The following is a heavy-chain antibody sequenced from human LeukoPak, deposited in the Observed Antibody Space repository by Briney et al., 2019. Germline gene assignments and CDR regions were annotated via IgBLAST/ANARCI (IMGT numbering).Heavy chain of an antibody. D-gene: IGHD3-16*01. CDR1: GFTFNNYW. V-gene: IGHV3-74*01. J-gene: IGHJ4*02. CDR2: INSDGRRT. Sequence: GGSLRLSCAASGFTFNNYWMHWVRQAPGKGLVWVSRINSDGRRTTYADSVKGRFTISRDNAKNTLYLQIDSLRAEDTAVYYCVREGGNRRCPRLGGQGTRGTLPS. CDR3: VREGGNRRCPRL.